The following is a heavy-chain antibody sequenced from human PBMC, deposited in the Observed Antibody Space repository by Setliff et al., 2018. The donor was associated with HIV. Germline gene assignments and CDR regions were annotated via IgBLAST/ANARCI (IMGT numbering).Heavy chain of an antibody. V-gene: IGHV1-3*01. D-gene: IGHD2-2*01. J-gene: IGHJ5*02. CDR3: ARGGAREYQLLYNYFDP. Sequence: GASVKVSCKASGYTFTGYYMHWVRQAPGQGLEWMGRINSDNGNTKFSQKFQGRLTITADTTASTAYMVLSSLTSEDTAVYYCARGGAREYQLLYNYFDPWGQGTLVTVSS. CDR2: INSDNGNT. CDR1: GYTFTGYY.